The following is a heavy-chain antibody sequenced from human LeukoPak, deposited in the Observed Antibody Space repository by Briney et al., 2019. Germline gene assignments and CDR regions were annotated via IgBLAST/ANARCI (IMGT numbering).Heavy chain of an antibody. CDR2: IYHSGST. D-gene: IGHD3-10*01. V-gene: IGHV4-38-2*02. CDR1: GYSISSGYY. Sequence: PSETLSLTCTVSGYSISSGYYWGWIRQPPGKGLEWIGSIYHSGSTYYNPSLRSRVTISVDTSKNQFSLKLSSVTAADTAVYYCASSRMVRGVPEPYFDYWGQGTLVTVSS. CDR3: ASSRMVRGVPEPYFDY. J-gene: IGHJ4*02.